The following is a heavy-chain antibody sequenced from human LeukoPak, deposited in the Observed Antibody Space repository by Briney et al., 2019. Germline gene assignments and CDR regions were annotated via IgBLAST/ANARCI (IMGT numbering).Heavy chain of an antibody. D-gene: IGHD1-7*01. Sequence: PSETLSLTCTVSGGSISNSAYYWGWIRQPPGKGLEWIGSIYYSRNTYYNPSLKSRVIISVDTSKNQLSLKLSSVTAADTAVYYCARRPNWNFEYYFDYWGQGTLVTVSS. V-gene: IGHV4-39*01. CDR3: ARRPNWNFEYYFDY. CDR1: GGSISNSAYY. J-gene: IGHJ4*02. CDR2: IYYSRNT.